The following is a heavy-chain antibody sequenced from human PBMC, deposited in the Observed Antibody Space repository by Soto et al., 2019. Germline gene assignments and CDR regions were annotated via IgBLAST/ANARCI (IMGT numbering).Heavy chain of an antibody. CDR3: ARDEMIVAGYFDY. V-gene: IGHV3-33*01. CDR1: GFTFSSYG. D-gene: IGHD3-22*01. J-gene: IGHJ4*02. Sequence: QVQLVESGGGVVQPGRSLRLSCAASGFTFSSYGMHWVRQAPGKGLEWVAVIWYDGSNKYYADSVKGRFTISRDNSKNTLYLQMNSRRAEDKAVYYCARDEMIVAGYFDYWGQGTLVTVSS. CDR2: IWYDGSNK.